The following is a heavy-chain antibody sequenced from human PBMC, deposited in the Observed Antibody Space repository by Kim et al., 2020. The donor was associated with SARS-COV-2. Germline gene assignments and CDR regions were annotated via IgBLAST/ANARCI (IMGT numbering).Heavy chain of an antibody. J-gene: IGHJ4*02. CDR1: GDRVSRNSAA. CDR3: ARTQPYLAVAFYDY. Sequence: SQTLSLTCGISGDRVSRNSAAWNWIRPSPSRGLEWLGRTYYRSKWYNDYAVSVKSRITINPDTSKNQFSLQLNSVTPEDTAVYYCARTQPYLAVAFYDYWGQGTLVTVSS. V-gene: IGHV6-1*01. CDR2: TYYRSKWYN. D-gene: IGHD6-19*01.